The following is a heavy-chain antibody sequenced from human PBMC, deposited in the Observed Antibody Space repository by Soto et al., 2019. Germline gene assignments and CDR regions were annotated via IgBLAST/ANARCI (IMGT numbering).Heavy chain of an antibody. CDR1: GGSISSSNW. CDR2: IYHSGST. D-gene: IGHD1-26*01. V-gene: IGHV4-4*02. CDR3: AGSYPTHYYYYGMDV. J-gene: IGHJ6*02. Sequence: QVQLQESGPGLVKPSGTLSLTCAVSGGSISSSNWWSWVRQPPGKGLEWIGEIYHSGSTNYNPSLKSRVTISVDTSKNQFSLKLSSVTAADTAVYYCAGSYPTHYYYYGMDVWGQGTTVTVSS.